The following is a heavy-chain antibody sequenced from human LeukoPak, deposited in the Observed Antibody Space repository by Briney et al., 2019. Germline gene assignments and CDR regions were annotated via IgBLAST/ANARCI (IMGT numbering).Heavy chain of an antibody. V-gene: IGHV3-21*01. D-gene: IGHD3-22*01. J-gene: IGHJ4*02. CDR2: ISSSSSYI. CDR3: ARDRAPYYYDSSGYDY. CDR1: GFTFSSYS. Sequence: GGSLRLSCAASGFTFSSYSMNWVRQAPGKGLEWVLSISSSSSYIYYADSVKGRFTISRDNAKNSLYLQMNSLRAEDTAVYYCARDRAPYYYDSSGYDYWGQGTLVTVSS.